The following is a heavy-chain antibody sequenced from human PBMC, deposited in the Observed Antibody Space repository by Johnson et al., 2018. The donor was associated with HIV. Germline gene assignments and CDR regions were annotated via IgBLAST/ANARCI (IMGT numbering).Heavy chain of an antibody. CDR1: GFTFSSYA. D-gene: IGHD6-13*01. Sequence: VQLVESGGGVVQPGRSLRLSCAASGFTFSSYAMHWVRQAPGKGLEWVSYISSSGSTLYYADSVKGRFTISRDNAKNSLYLQMNSLRAEDTAVYYCAKAPSSSWHAFDIWGQGTMVTVSS. CDR2: ISSSGSTL. J-gene: IGHJ3*02. CDR3: AKAPSSSWHAFDI. V-gene: IGHV3-48*04.